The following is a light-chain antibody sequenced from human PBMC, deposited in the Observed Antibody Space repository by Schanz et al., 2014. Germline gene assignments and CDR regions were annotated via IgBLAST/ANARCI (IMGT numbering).Light chain of an antibody. CDR3: QQYNSYSFT. CDR2: ATS. V-gene: IGKV1-6*01. CDR1: QGIRKD. J-gene: IGKJ3*01. Sequence: AIQMTQSPSSLSASVGDRVTITCRTGQGIRKDLGWYQQKPGKAPNLLIYATSNLLSGVPSRFSGSGSGTVFTLTISSLQPEDIATYYCQQYNSYSFTFGPGTKVDIK.